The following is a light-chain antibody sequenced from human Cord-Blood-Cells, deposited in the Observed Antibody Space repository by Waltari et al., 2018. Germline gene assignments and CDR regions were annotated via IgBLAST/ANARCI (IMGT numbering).Light chain of an antibody. CDR2: AAS. J-gene: IGKJ5*01. V-gene: IGKV1-39*01. Sequence: DIQMTQSPSSLSASVGNRVPITCRASQSISSYLNWDQQKPGKAPKLLMYAASSLQSRVPSRFSGSGSGTDFTLTISSLDPEDFATYYCQKSYSTPTFGQGTRLEIK. CDR1: QSISSY. CDR3: QKSYSTPT.